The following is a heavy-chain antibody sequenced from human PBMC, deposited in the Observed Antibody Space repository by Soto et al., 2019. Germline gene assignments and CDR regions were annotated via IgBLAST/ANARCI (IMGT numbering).Heavy chain of an antibody. Sequence: ASVKVSCKASGYTFTGYYMHWLRQAPGQGLEWMGWINPNSGGTNYAQKFQGRVTMTRDTSISTAYMELSRLRSDDTAVYYCAREEAGYGSAGYYWGQGTLVTVSS. CDR2: INPNSGGT. D-gene: IGHD3-9*01. V-gene: IGHV1-2*02. CDR3: AREEAGYGSAGYY. J-gene: IGHJ4*02. CDR1: GYTFTGYY.